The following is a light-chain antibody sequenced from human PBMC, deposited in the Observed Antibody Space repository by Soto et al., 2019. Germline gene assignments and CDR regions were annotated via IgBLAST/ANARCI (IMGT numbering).Light chain of an antibody. V-gene: IGKV1-13*02. J-gene: IGKJ3*01. CDR2: DAS. CDR1: QGISSA. CDR3: QQFNSEPFT. Sequence: AIPLTQSPPSLSASVGDRVTITCRASQGISSAVAWYQQKPGKAPKVLMYDASSMESGVPSRFSGSGSGTDFTLTISSLQPEDFATYYCQQFNSEPFTFGPGTKVDIK.